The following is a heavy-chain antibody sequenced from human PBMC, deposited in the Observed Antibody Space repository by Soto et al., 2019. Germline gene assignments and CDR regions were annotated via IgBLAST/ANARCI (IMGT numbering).Heavy chain of an antibody. Sequence: EVQLVESGGGLVQPGGSLKLSCAVSGFTFSSHAMNWVRQAPGKGLEWVAYIHGTRSIIYYADSVKGRFTISRDNAKNSLYLQMDSLRDEDTALYYCARDARNADYEYWGQGTLVTVPS. D-gene: IGHD3-16*01. CDR1: GFTFSSHA. CDR3: ARDARNADYEY. J-gene: IGHJ4*02. CDR2: IHGTRSII. V-gene: IGHV3-48*02.